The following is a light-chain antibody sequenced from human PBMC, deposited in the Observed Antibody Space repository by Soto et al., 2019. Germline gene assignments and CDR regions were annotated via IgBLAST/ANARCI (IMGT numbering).Light chain of an antibody. Sequence: EIVLAQSPGTLSLSPGERATLSCRASQRVSNTYLARYQQKPGQAPRLLIYGGSSRATGIPDRFSGSGSGTDFTRPISGLEHEDFAVYYCQQYSSSPVTFGGGTKVEIK. CDR3: QQYSSSPVT. CDR1: QRVSNTY. CDR2: GGS. J-gene: IGKJ4*01. V-gene: IGKV3-20*01.